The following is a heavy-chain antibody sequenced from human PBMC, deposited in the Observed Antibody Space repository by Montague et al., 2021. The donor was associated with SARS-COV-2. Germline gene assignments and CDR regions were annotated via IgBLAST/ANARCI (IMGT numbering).Heavy chain of an antibody. D-gene: IGHD1-26*01. CDR3: ARVPGSGSYYGAFDI. V-gene: IGHV3-30-3*01. CDR1: GSTFSSYA. J-gene: IGHJ3*02. Sequence: SLRLSCAASGSTFSSYAMHWVRQAPGKGLEWVAVISYDGSNKYYADSVKGRFTISRDNSKNTLYLQMNSLRAEDTAVYYCARVPGSGSYYGAFDIWGQGTMVTVSS. CDR2: ISYDGSNK.